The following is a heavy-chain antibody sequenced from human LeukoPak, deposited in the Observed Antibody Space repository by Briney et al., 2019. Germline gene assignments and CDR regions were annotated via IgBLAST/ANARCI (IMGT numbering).Heavy chain of an antibody. J-gene: IGHJ4*02. V-gene: IGHV4-34*01. CDR1: GGSFSGYY. Sequence: KPSETLSLTCAVYGGSFSGYYWSWIRQPPGEGLEWIGEINHSGSTNYNPSLKSRVTISVDTSKNQFSLKLSSVTAADTAVYYCARTRGMSYWGQGTLVIVSS. D-gene: IGHD3-16*01. CDR2: INHSGST. CDR3: ARTRGMSY.